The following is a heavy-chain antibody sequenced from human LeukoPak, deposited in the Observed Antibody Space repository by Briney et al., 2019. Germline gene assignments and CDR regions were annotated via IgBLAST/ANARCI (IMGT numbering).Heavy chain of an antibody. D-gene: IGHD5-12*01. Sequence: ETLSLTCIVSGGSISSISSNNYHWGWIRQPPGKGLEWIGEIYHSGSTNYNPSLKSRVTISVDKSKNQFSLKLSSVTAADTAVYYCASTDSGYDYAPSYYGMDVWGQGTTVTVSS. CDR1: GGSISSISSNNY. V-gene: IGHV4-39*07. CDR2: IYHSGST. J-gene: IGHJ6*02. CDR3: ASTDSGYDYAPSYYGMDV.